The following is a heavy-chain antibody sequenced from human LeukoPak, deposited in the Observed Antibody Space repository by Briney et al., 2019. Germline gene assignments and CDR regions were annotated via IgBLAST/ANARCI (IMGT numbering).Heavy chain of an antibody. CDR3: AGYPRSPIAAPAD. V-gene: IGHV3-53*01. CDR2: IYSGGNT. J-gene: IGHJ4*02. D-gene: IGHD6-13*01. CDR1: GFTVSSSY. Sequence: GGSLRLSCAASGFTVSSSYMSWVRQAPGKGLEWVSIIYSGGNTYYADSVKGRFTISRDNSKNTLYLQMNSLRAEDTAVYYCAGYPRSPIAAPADWGQGTLVTVSS.